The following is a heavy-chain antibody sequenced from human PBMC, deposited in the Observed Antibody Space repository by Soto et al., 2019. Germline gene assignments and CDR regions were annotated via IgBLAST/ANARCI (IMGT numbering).Heavy chain of an antibody. CDR1: GFTFSSYS. CDR3: ANPGWELRSVGGSFC. D-gene: IGHD1-26*01. CDR2: ISGSGGST. V-gene: IGHV3-23*01. J-gene: IGHJ4*02. Sequence: GGSLRLSCAASGFTFSSYSMTWVRQAPGKGLEWVSAISGSGGSTYYADSVKGRFTISRDNSKNTLYLQMNSLRAEDTAVYYCANPGWELRSVGGSFCWGQGTLVTVSS.